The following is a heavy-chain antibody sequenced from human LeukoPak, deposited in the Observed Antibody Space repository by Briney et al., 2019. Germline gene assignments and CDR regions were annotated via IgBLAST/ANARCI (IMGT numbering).Heavy chain of an antibody. J-gene: IGHJ4*02. CDR3: AQVLGSWYYAGDY. Sequence: PGRSLRLSCAAAGFTLRSYAMHWVRRAPGKGREGVAVISYDGSNKYYAHSVKGRFTISSDNPKNTLYLQMNSLRAEDTAVYYCAQVLGSWYYAGDYWGQGTLVTVSS. CDR2: ISYDGSNK. CDR1: GFTLRSYA. D-gene: IGHD6-13*01. V-gene: IGHV3-30-3*02.